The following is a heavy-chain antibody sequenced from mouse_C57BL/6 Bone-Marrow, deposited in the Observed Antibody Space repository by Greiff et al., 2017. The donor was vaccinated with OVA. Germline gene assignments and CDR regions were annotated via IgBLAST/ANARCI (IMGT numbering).Heavy chain of an antibody. Sequence: VQLQQPGAELVRPGSSVKLSCKASGYTFTSYWMHWVKQRPIQGLEWIGNIDPSDSETHYNQKFKDKATLTVDKSSSPAYMQLSSLTSEDSAVYYCARRVYYYGSYYFDYWGQGTTLTVSS. CDR1: GYTFTSYW. CDR3: ARRVYYYGSYYFDY. V-gene: IGHV1-52*01. D-gene: IGHD1-1*01. CDR2: IDPSDSET. J-gene: IGHJ2*01.